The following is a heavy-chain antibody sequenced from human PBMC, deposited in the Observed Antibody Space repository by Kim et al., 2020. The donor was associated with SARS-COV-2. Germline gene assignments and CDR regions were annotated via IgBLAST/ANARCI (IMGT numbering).Heavy chain of an antibody. D-gene: IGHD3-10*01. V-gene: IGHV3-30*14. J-gene: IGHJ4*02. CDR1: GLIFGDYA. CDR3: ATDRQGSGSYVDY. Sequence: GGSLRLSCGVVGLIFGDYAMHWVRQAPGKGLEWLAVISHDGSKEHYTDSVRGRFTISRDGSNSTLYLQMNSLRAEDTAVYYFATDRQGSGSYVDYWGQGT. CDR2: ISHDGSKE.